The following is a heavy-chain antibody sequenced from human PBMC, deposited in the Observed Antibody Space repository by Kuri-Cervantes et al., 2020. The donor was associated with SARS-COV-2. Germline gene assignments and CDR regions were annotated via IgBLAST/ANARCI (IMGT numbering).Heavy chain of an antibody. D-gene: IGHD2-2*02. CDR2: IKQDGSEK. V-gene: IGHV3-7*01. CDR1: GFTFSSYA. Sequence: GESLKISCAASGFTFSSYAMHWVRQAPGKGLEWVANIKQDGSEKYYVDSVKGRFTISRDNAKNSLYLQMNSLRAEDTAVYYCAREGEYCSSTSCYTGDYWGQGTLVTVSS. CDR3: AREGEYCSSTSCYTGDY. J-gene: IGHJ4*02.